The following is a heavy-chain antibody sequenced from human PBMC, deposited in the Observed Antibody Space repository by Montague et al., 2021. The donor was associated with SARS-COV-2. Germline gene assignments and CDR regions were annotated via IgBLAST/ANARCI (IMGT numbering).Heavy chain of an antibody. CDR3: ARGSVAGTGNWYFDL. Sequence: SLRPSCAASGFTFSSYSMNWVRQAPGKGLEWVSSISSSSSYIYYADSVKGRFTISRDNAKNSLYLQMNSLRAEDTAVYYCARGSVAGTGNWYFDLWGRGTLVTVSS. CDR2: ISSSSSYI. J-gene: IGHJ2*01. D-gene: IGHD6-19*01. V-gene: IGHV3-21*01. CDR1: GFTFSSYS.